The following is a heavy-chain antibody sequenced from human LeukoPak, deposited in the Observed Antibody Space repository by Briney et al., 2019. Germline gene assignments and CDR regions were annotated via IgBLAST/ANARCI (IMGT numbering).Heavy chain of an antibody. CDR1: GYTFTSYG. D-gene: IGHD4-17*01. J-gene: IGHJ4*02. V-gene: IGHV1-2*06. CDR2: INPNSGGS. CDR3: ARGSGYGDSPGLH. Sequence: GASVKVSCKASGYTFTSYGISWVRQAPGQGLEWMERINPNSGGSNYAQEFQGRVTMTRDTSISTAYMELNRLRSDDTAVYYCARGSGYGDSPGLHWGQGTLVTVSS.